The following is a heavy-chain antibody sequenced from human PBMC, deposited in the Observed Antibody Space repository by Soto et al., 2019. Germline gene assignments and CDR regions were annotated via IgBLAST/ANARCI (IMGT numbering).Heavy chain of an antibody. D-gene: IGHD1-7*01. J-gene: IGHJ4*02. CDR2: IYCSGST. CDR3: ARGNYTPYYFDY. V-gene: IGHV4-59*01. CDR1: GGSIISYY. Sequence: SETLSLTCTVSGGSIISYYWSWIRQPPGKGLEWIGYIYCSGSTNYNPSLKSRVTISVDTSKNQFSLKLSSVTAADTAVYYCARGNYTPYYFDYWGQGTLVTVSS.